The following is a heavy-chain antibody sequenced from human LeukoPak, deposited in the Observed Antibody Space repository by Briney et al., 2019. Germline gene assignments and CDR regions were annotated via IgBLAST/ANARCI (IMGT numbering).Heavy chain of an antibody. V-gene: IGHV1-18*01. CDR2: ISAYNGNT. D-gene: IGHD3-10*01. Sequence: ASVKFSCKASGYILNSYGITWVRQAPGQGLEWMGWISAYNGNTDYAQILQGRVTMTTDTSTSTAYMELRSLSSDDTAVYYCARGMKPFDYWGQGSLVTVSS. CDR1: GYILNSYG. J-gene: IGHJ4*02. CDR3: ARGMKPFDY.